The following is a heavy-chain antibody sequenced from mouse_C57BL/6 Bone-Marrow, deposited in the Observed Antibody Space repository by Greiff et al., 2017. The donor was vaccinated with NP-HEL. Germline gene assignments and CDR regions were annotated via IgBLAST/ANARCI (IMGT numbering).Heavy chain of an antibody. CDR2: IDPENGDT. D-gene: IGHD2-4*01. CDR3: TNYDYPDD. J-gene: IGHJ2*01. CDR1: GFNIKDDY. Sequence: VQLKQSGAELVRPGASVKLSCTASGFNIKDDYMHWVKQRPEQGLEWIGWIDPENGDTEYASKFQGKATITADTSSNTAYLQLSSLTSEDTAVYYCTNYDYPDDWGQGTTLTVSS. V-gene: IGHV14-4*01.